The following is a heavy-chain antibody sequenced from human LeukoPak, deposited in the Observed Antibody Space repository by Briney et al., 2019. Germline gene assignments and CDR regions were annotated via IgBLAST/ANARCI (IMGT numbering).Heavy chain of an antibody. J-gene: IGHJ6*02. CDR3: TREVYDFSYGMDV. CDR2: IRSKAYGGTT. CDR1: GFTFSSSS. V-gene: IGHV3-49*04. D-gene: IGHD3-3*01. Sequence: GGSLRLSCAASGFTFSSSSMNWVRQAPGKGLEWVGFIRSKAYGGTTEYAASVKGRFTISRDDSKSIAYLQMNSLNTEDTAVYYCTREVYDFSYGMDVWGQGTTVTVSS.